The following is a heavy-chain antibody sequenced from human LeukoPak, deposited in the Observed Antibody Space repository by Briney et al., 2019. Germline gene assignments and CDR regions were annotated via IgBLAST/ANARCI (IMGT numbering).Heavy chain of an antibody. CDR2: ISAYNGNT. J-gene: IGHJ4*02. V-gene: IGHV1-18*01. Sequence: ASVKVSCKASGYTFTSYDISWVRQAPGQGREWMGWISAYNGNTNYAQKLQGRVTMTTDTSTSTAYMELRSLRSDDTAVYYCARDYYYGSGTGIDYWGQGTLVTVSS. CDR3: ARDYYYGSGTGIDY. CDR1: GYTFTSYD. D-gene: IGHD3-10*01.